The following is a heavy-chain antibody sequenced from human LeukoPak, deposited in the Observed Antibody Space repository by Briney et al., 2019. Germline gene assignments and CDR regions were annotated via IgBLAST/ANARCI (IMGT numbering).Heavy chain of an antibody. CDR1: GFTFSSYS. D-gene: IGHD4-17*01. CDR2: ISSSSSYI. Sequence: SPGGSLRLSCAASGFTFSSYSMTWVRQAPGKGLEWVSSISSSSSYIYYADSVKGRFTISRDNAKNSLYLQMNSLRAEDTAVYYCARDGGNYGGKVTTKNPTDYWGQGTLVTVSS. CDR3: ARDGGNYGGKVTTKNPTDY. V-gene: IGHV3-21*01. J-gene: IGHJ4*02.